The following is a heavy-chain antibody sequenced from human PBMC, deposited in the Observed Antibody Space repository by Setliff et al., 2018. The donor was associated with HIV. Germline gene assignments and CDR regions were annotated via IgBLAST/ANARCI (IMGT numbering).Heavy chain of an antibody. CDR1: GFTFNSYW. CDR3: ARVHRGGVDRQRWRSFDY. D-gene: IGHD4-17*01. V-gene: IGHV3-74*01. Sequence: PGGSLRLSCAASGFTFNSYWMHWVRQAPGKGLMWVSHINNDETITKYADSVKGRFTISRDNAKNTVYLQMNSLRPEDTAVYYCARVHRGGVDRQRWRSFDYWGQGTLVTVSS. J-gene: IGHJ4*02. CDR2: INNDETIT.